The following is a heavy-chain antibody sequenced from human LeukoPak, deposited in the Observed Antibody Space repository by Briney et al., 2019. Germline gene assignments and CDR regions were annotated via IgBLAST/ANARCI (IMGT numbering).Heavy chain of an antibody. CDR1: GYTFTSYG. V-gene: IGHV1-18*04. CDR3: ARISITMVRGAYYYGMDV. Sequence: GASVKVSCTASGYTFTSYGISWVRQAPGQGIEWMGWISAYNGNTNYAQKLQGRVTMTTDTSTSTAYMDLRSLRSDDTAVYYCARISITMVRGAYYYGMDVWGKGTTVTVSS. D-gene: IGHD3-10*01. J-gene: IGHJ6*04. CDR2: ISAYNGNT.